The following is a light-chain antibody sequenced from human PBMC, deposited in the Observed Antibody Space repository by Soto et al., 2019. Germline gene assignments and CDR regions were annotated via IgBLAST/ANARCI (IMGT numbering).Light chain of an antibody. V-gene: IGKV3-20*01. CDR2: GAS. CDR3: HQYGGSPYT. CDR1: QSVSSSY. Sequence: EIVLTQSPGTLSLSPGERATLSCRASQSVSSSYLAWYQQKPGQAPRLLIYGASSRATGIPDRFSGSGSGTDFTLTISGLEPEDFAVYYCHQYGGSPYTFGQGTKLEIK. J-gene: IGKJ2*01.